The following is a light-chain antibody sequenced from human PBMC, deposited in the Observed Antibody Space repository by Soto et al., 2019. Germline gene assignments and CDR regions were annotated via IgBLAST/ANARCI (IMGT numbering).Light chain of an antibody. Sequence: QSALTQPASVSGSPGQSITISCTGTSSDVGSYEFVSWYQQHPGKAPQLMIYEVSNRPSGVSNRFSGSKSGNTASLTISGLQAEDEADYYCSSYTTSSTWVFGGGTKLTVL. V-gene: IGLV2-14*01. CDR1: SSDVGSYEF. CDR2: EVS. J-gene: IGLJ3*02. CDR3: SSYTTSSTWV.